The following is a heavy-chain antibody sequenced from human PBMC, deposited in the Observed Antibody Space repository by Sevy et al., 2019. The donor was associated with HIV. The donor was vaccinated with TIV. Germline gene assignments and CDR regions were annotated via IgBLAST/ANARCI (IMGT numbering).Heavy chain of an antibody. D-gene: IGHD3-10*01. CDR2: ISWDGGST. J-gene: IGHJ6*02. CDR1: AFTFDDYT. V-gene: IGHV3-43*01. CDR3: TKDSGSKKDYYYYYGMDV. Sequence: GGSLRLSCAASAFTFDDYTMHWVRQAPGKGLEWVSLISWDGGSTYYADSVKGRFTISRDNSKNSLYLQMNSLRTEDTALYYCTKDSGSKKDYYYYYGMDVRGQGTTVTVSS.